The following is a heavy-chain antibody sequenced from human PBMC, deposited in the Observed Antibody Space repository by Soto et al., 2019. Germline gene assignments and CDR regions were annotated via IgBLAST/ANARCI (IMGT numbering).Heavy chain of an antibody. J-gene: IGHJ3*02. CDR2: IYYTGMT. CDR1: GTSISSSDYY. CDR3: ARVWGGAFDI. V-gene: IGHV4-39*07. Sequence: SETLSLTCTVSGTSISSSDYYWGWIRQPPGKGLEWITSIYYTGMTYYNPSLKSRVTISVDRSKNQLSLKLNSVTAADTAVYYCARVWGGAFDIWGQGTMVT. D-gene: IGHD3-10*01.